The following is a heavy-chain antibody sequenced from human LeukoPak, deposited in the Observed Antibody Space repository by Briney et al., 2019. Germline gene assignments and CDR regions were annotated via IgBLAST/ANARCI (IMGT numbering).Heavy chain of an antibody. J-gene: IGHJ4*02. V-gene: IGHV3-21*01. Sequence: GGSLRLSCAASGFTFSSYSMNWVRQPPGKGLEWVSSISSSSSYIYYADSVKGRFTISRDNAKNSLYLQMNSLRAEDTAVYYCARAEIHYYDSSGYYKDYWGQGTLVTVSS. D-gene: IGHD3-22*01. CDR1: GFTFSSYS. CDR2: ISSSSSYI. CDR3: ARAEIHYYDSSGYYKDY.